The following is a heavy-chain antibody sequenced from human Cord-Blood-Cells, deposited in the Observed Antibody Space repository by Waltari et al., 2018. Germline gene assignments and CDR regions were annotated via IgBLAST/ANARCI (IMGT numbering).Heavy chain of an antibody. CDR2: IWYDGSNK. CDR3: ASTGRDGYNYFDY. V-gene: IGHV3-33*01. D-gene: IGHD5-12*01. CDR1: GFPFSSYG. J-gene: IGHJ4*02. Sequence: QVQLVESGGGVVQPGRSLRLSCAASGFPFSSYGMHWVRQAPGKGLEWVAVIWYDGSNKYYADSVKGRFTISRDNSKNTLYLQMNSLRAEDTAVYYCASTGRDGYNYFDYWGQGTLVTVSS.